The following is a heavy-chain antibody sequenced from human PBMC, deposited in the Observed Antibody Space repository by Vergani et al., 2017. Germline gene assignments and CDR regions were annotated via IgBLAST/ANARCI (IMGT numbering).Heavy chain of an antibody. D-gene: IGHD3/OR15-3a*01. J-gene: IGHJ6*04. Sequence: EVQLVESGGGLVQPGGSLKLPCAASGLTFSDSAIHWVRQTSGKGLEWIGRIRDKAYNYATVYAVSVKGRFTISRDDSKKTAYLQMNGLTTEDTAVYYCFYDFWAGYDSGDVWGKGTTVTVSS. CDR2: IRDKAYNYAT. V-gene: IGHV3-73*02. CDR3: FYDFWAGYDSGDV. CDR1: GLTFSDSA.